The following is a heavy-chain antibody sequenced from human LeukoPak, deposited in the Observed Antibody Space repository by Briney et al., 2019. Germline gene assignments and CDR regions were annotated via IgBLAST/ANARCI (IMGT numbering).Heavy chain of an antibody. CDR3: ASYGGNGLWDY. V-gene: IGHV1-24*01. CDR2: FDPEDGET. J-gene: IGHJ4*02. D-gene: IGHD4-23*01. CDR1: GYTLTELS. Sequence: ASVKVSCKVSGYTLTELSMHWVRRAPGKGLEWMGGFDPEDGETIYAQKFQGRVTMTEGTSTDTAYMELSSLRSEDTAVYYCASYGGNGLWDYWGQGTLVTVSS.